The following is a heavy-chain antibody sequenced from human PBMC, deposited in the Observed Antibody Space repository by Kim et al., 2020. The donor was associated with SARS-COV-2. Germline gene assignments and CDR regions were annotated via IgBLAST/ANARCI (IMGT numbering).Heavy chain of an antibody. CDR2: IKQDGNQK. V-gene: IGHV3-7*01. CDR1: GFTFSSYW. Sequence: GGSLRRSCAASGFTFSSYWMTWVRQAPGKGLEWVANIKQDGNQKYYVDSVKGRFTISRDNAKNSLYLQMNSLRAEDTAVYYCARDGDLYSSGKDAFDIWGQGTMVTVSS. D-gene: IGHD6-19*01. J-gene: IGHJ3*02. CDR3: ARDGDLYSSGKDAFDI.